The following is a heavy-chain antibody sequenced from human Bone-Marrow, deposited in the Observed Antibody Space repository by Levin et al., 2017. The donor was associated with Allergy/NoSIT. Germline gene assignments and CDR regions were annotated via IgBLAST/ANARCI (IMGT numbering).Heavy chain of an antibody. CDR1: GGSFSGYY. V-gene: IGHV4-34*01. D-gene: IGHD1-26*01. CDR3: ARGYPRSRHLRHQSGSWFDP. J-gene: IGHJ5*02. Sequence: SETLSLTCAVYGGSFSGYYWSWIRQPPGKGLEWIGEINHSGSTNYNPSLKSRVTISVDTSKNQFSLKLSSVTAADTAVYYCARGYPRSRHLRHQSGSWFDPWGQGTLVTVSS. CDR2: INHSGST.